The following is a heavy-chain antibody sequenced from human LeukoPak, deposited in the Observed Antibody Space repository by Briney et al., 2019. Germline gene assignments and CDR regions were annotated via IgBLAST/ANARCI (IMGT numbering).Heavy chain of an antibody. V-gene: IGHV3-21*06. CDR1: GFTFSSYA. CDR3: TREDCDNVRCYGASDA. CDR2: ISGGNHI. Sequence: RPGGSLRLSCGASGFTFSSYAMSWVCQAPGKGLEWVSSISGGNHIYYADSVKGRFTISRDNARNSLSLQMNALRAEDTAVYYCTREDCDNVRCYGASDAWGQGTLVTVSS. D-gene: IGHD2-2*01. J-gene: IGHJ5*02.